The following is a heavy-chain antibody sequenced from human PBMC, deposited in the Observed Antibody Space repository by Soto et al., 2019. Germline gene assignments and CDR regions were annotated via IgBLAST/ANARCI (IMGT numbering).Heavy chain of an antibody. V-gene: IGHV3-23*01. Sequence: EVQLLESGGGLVRPGGSLRLSCAASGFTFSSYAMTWVRQAPGKGLEWVSGVSGTGGSAYYADSVKGRFTISRDKSTKTLYLHMNSLRAEDTAVYYCARGPASSDSDLEYWGQGTLVTVSS. CDR3: ARGPASSDSDLEY. J-gene: IGHJ4*02. CDR2: VSGTGGSA. D-gene: IGHD2-21*02. CDR1: GFTFSSYA.